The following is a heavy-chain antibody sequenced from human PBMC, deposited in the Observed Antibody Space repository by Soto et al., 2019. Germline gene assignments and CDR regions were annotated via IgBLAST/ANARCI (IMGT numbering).Heavy chain of an antibody. D-gene: IGHD5-12*01. Sequence: ASVKVSCKGAGYTFSNYYMHWVRQAPGQGLEWMGIINPSGDSTSYAQEFQGRVTMTRETSTSTLYMELSSLRSEDTAVYYCARATRSGSPHFDHWGQGALVTVSS. CDR2: INPSGDST. J-gene: IGHJ4*02. V-gene: IGHV1-46*01. CDR1: GYTFSNYY. CDR3: ARATRSGSPHFDH.